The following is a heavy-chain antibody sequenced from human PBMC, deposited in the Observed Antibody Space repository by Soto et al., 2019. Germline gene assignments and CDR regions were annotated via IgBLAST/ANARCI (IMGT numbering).Heavy chain of an antibody. J-gene: IGHJ5*02. V-gene: IGHV3-21*01. CDR1: GFTFRGFT. CDR3: TRDASRDSSARGWFDP. CDR2: ISSNSAYI. Sequence: PGGSLRLSCVASGFTFRGFTMNWVRQAPGKGLEWVSTISSNSAYIYYTDALRGRFTISRDNAKNSLHLQMNSLRAEDTAVYYCTRDASRDSSARGWFDPWGPGTLVTVSS. D-gene: IGHD6-13*01.